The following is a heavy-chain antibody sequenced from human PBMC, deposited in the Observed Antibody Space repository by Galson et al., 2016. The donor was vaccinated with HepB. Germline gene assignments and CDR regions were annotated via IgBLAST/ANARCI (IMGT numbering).Heavy chain of an antibody. V-gene: IGHV5-10-1*01. J-gene: IGHJ4*02. CDR2: LDPRDSFA. Sequence: QSGAEVTKPGESLRISCKASGYTFTNYWIVWVRQMPGKGLEWMGRLDPRDSFASYNPSFQGRVTMSVDKSINTAYLQWSSLQASDSAIYFCARRSLGTYDYWGQGTLVTVSS. CDR1: GYTFTNYW. CDR3: ARRSLGTYDY. D-gene: IGHD1-26*01.